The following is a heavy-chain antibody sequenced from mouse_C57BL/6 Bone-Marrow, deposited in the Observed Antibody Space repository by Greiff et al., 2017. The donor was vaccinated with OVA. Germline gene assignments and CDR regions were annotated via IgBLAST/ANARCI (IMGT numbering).Heavy chain of an antibody. V-gene: IGHV5-4*01. CDR1: GFTFSSYA. CDR2: ISDGGSYT. J-gene: IGHJ1*03. Sequence: EVQLVESGGGLVKPGGSLKLSCAASGFTFSSYAMSWVRQTPEKRLEWVATISDGGSYTYYPDNVKGRFTISRDNAKNNLYLQMSHLKSEDTAMYYCAREGVWYFDVWGTGTTVTVSS. CDR3: AREGVWYFDV.